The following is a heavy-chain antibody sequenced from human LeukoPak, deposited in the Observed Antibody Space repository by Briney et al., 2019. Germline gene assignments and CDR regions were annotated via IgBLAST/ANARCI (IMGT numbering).Heavy chain of an antibody. D-gene: IGHD5-18*01. CDR2: INPNSGGT. Sequence: GASVKVSCKASGGTFSSYAISWVRQAPGQGLEWMGWINPNSGGTNYAQKFQGRVTMTRDTSISTAYTELSRLRSDDTAVYYCASERQSGYSYGYDDYWGQGTLVTVSS. CDR1: GGTFSSYA. J-gene: IGHJ4*02. V-gene: IGHV1-2*02. CDR3: ASERQSGYSYGYDDY.